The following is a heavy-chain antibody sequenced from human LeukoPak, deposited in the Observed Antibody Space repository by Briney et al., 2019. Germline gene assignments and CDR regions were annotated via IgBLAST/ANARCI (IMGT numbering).Heavy chain of an antibody. Sequence: PGGSLRLSCVASGFTFSRYWMHWVRQAPGKGLVWVSRINSDGRSTNYADSVKGRFSISRDNSKNTLYLQMNSLRAEDTAVYYCARGPSGYHNTGGQGTLVTVSS. CDR1: GFTFSRYW. J-gene: IGHJ4*02. V-gene: IGHV3-74*01. D-gene: IGHD5-12*01. CDR3: ARGPSGYHNT. CDR2: INSDGRST.